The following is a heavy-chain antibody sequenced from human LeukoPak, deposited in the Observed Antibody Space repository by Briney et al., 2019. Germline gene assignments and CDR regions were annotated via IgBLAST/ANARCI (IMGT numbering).Heavy chain of an antibody. J-gene: IGHJ3*02. Sequence: PSETLSLTCTVSGGSISSYYWSWIRQPPGKGLEWIGYIYYSGSTNYNPSLKSRVTISVDTSKNQFSLKLSSVTAADTAVYYCARRPPRTDAFDIWGQGTMVTVSS. V-gene: IGHV4-59*01. CDR3: ARRPPRTDAFDI. CDR1: GGSISSYY. CDR2: IYYSGST.